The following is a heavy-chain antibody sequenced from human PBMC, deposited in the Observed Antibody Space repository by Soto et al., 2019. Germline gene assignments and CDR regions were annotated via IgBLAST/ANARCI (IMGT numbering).Heavy chain of an antibody. J-gene: IGHJ4*02. Sequence: VGPLRLSCADSGFTFGSYGMTWVRQAPGKGLEWVSAISGSDNITYYADSVKGRFTISRDNSKNTLHLQMNNLRAEDTAVYYCAKDPRGGPYWGQGTLVTVSS. V-gene: IGHV3-23*01. CDR2: ISGSDNIT. CDR1: GFTFGSYG. D-gene: IGHD3-16*01. CDR3: AKDPRGGPY.